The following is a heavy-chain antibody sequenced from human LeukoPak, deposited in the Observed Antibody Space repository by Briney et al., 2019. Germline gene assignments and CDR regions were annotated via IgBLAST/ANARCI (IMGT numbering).Heavy chain of an antibody. CDR3: ARRLDIVVVPAADDRDAFDI. J-gene: IGHJ3*02. CDR2: IYTSGST. CDR1: GGSISSGSYY. D-gene: IGHD2-2*01. V-gene: IGHV4-61*02. Sequence: KPSQTLSLTCTVSGGSISSGSYYWSWIRQPAGKGLEWIGRIYTSGSTNYNPSLKSRVTISVDTSKNQFSLKLSSVTAADTAVYYCARRLDIVVVPAADDRDAFDIWGQGTMVTVSS.